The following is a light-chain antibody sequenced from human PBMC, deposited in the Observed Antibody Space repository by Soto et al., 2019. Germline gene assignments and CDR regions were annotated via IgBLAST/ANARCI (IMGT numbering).Light chain of an antibody. Sequence: QSALTQPPSVSGSPGQSVTISCTGTSSDFGSYNRVSWYQRPPGTGPQLMIYEVSNRPSGVPVRFSGSKSGNAASLTISWLQAEDWAEYYCSFYTSDSTYVFGTGTKVTVL. CDR3: SFYTSDSTYV. V-gene: IGLV2-18*01. CDR2: EVS. CDR1: SSDFGSYNR. J-gene: IGLJ1*01.